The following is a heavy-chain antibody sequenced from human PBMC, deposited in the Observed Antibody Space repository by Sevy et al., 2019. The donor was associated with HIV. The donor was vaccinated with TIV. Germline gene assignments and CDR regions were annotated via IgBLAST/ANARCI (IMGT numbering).Heavy chain of an antibody. CDR2: ISSDSSYI. J-gene: IGHJ4*02. CDR1: GFVFSVHK. CDR3: ARPYYYNSGSHFDY. D-gene: IGHD3-10*01. Sequence: GGSLILSCAASGFVFSVHKMNWVRQVPGKGLEWVSSISSDSSYIYYADSVKGRFTVSRDNAKNSLYLQMNSLRAEDTAVYYCARPYYYNSGSHFDYWGQGTLVTVSS. V-gene: IGHV3-21*01.